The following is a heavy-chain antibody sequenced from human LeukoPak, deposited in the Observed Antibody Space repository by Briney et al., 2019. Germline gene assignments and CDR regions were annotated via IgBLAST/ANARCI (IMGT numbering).Heavy chain of an antibody. D-gene: IGHD5-18*01. CDR3: AKSHSYGHYYFDY. Sequence: PGGSLRLSCAASGFTFSSYGMHWVRQAPGKGLEWVAVISYDGSNKYYADSVKGRFTISRDNSKNTLYLQMNSLRAEDTAVYYCAKSHSYGHYYFDYWGQGTLVTVSS. CDR2: ISYDGSNK. J-gene: IGHJ4*02. CDR1: GFTFSSYG. V-gene: IGHV3-30*18.